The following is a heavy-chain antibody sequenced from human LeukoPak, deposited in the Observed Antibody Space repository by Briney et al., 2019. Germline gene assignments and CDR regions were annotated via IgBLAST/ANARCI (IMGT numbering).Heavy chain of an antibody. CDR3: ATRSTPGGYSYGYNY. V-gene: IGHV3-23*01. D-gene: IGHD5-18*01. CDR1: GFTFSTYA. CDR2: ISNSASST. Sequence: GSLRLSCTASGFTFSTYAMSWVRQAPGKGLEWVSSISNSASSTYYADSVKGRFTISRDNSKNRLYLQMDSLRADDTAVYYCATRSTPGGYSYGYNYWGQGTLVTVSS. J-gene: IGHJ4*02.